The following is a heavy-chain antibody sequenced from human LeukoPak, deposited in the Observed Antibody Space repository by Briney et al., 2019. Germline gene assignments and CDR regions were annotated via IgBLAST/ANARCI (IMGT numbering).Heavy chain of an antibody. CDR1: GFTFSSYA. CDR3: AKDGGVDCSGGSCYSDY. CDR2: ISGSGGST. J-gene: IGHJ4*02. V-gene: IGHV3-23*01. D-gene: IGHD2-15*01. Sequence: GGSPRLSCAASGFTFSSYAMSWVRQAPGKGLEWVSAISGSGGSTYYADSVKGRFTISRDNSKNTLYLQMNSLRAEDTAVYYCAKDGGVDCSGGSCYSDYWGQGTLVTVSS.